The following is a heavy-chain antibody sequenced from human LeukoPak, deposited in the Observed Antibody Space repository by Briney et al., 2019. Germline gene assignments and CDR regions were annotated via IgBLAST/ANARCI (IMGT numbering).Heavy chain of an antibody. Sequence: TGGSLRLSCAASGFTFSSYAMSWVRQAPGKELEWVSAISGSGGSTYYADSVKGRFTISSDNSKNTLYLQMNSLRAEDTAVYYCAKGPPNVLLPAAIVGSDWFDPWGQGTLVTVSS. CDR1: GFTFSSYA. CDR2: ISGSGGST. J-gene: IGHJ5*02. D-gene: IGHD2-2*02. V-gene: IGHV3-23*01. CDR3: AKGPPNVLLPAAIVGSDWFDP.